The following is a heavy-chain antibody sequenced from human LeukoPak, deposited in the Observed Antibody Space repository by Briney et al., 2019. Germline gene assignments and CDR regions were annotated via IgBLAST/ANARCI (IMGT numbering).Heavy chain of an antibody. CDR2: IYHSGTT. CDR1: GYSITSGYY. D-gene: IGHD1-1*01. J-gene: IGHJ4*02. Sequence: PSETLSLTCAVYGYSITSGYYWGWIRQPPGKGLEWIGCIYHSGTTYYNPSLKSRVTISVDTSKNQFSLNLSSVTAADTAVYYCAREGAATGTAYWDQGTLVTVSS. CDR3: AREGAATGTAY. V-gene: IGHV4-38-2*02.